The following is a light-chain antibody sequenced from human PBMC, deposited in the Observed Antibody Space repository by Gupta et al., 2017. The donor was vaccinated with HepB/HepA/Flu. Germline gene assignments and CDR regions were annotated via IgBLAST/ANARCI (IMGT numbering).Light chain of an antibody. CDR2: DAS. Sequence: QSALTQPRSVSGSPGQSVPIPCTGPRSDVGGYNYVSWYQQHPGKAPKLMINDASKRPSGVPDRFSASKSGNTASLTISGLQAEDEADYYCCSYAGSSRVFGGGTKLTVL. CDR3: CSYAGSSRV. J-gene: IGLJ2*01. CDR1: RSDVGGYNY. V-gene: IGLV2-11*01.